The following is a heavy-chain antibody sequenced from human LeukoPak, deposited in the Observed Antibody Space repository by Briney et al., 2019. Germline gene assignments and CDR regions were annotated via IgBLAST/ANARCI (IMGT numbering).Heavy chain of an antibody. V-gene: IGHV3-7*01. Sequence: GGSLRLSCAVSGLTFSSSWMDWVRQAPGKGLEWVASINPDGNKKYSADSVKGRFTISRDNAENSLYLQMNSLRTEDTAVYYCARPLAAAGTGVWGQGTLVTVSS. D-gene: IGHD6-13*01. CDR1: GLTFSSSW. J-gene: IGHJ4*02. CDR3: ARPLAAAGTGV. CDR2: INPDGNKK.